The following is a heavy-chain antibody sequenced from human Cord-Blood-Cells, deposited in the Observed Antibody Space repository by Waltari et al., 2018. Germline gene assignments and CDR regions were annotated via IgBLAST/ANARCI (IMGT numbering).Heavy chain of an antibody. Sequence: EVQLVESGGGLIQPGGSVRLSCAASGFTVITNYISWVRQPPGKGLEWVSVIYSGGSKYYADSVKGRFTISRDNSKNTLYLQMNSLRAEDTAVYYCARDLPGEYAFDIWGQGTMVTVSS. CDR3: ARDLPGEYAFDI. D-gene: IGHD7-27*01. J-gene: IGHJ3*02. V-gene: IGHV3-53*01. CDR2: IYSGGSK. CDR1: GFTVITNY.